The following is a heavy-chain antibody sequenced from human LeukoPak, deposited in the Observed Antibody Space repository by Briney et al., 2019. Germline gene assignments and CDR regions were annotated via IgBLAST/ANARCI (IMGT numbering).Heavy chain of an antibody. Sequence: GGSLRLSCAASGFTVSSNYMSWVRQAPGKGLEWVSSISNSSSYIYYADSVKGRFTISRDNAKNSLYLQMNSLRAEDTAVYYCARGRTGYYNYYYYIDVWGKGTTVTISS. V-gene: IGHV3-21*01. CDR3: ARGRTGYYNYYYYIDV. CDR2: ISNSSSYI. J-gene: IGHJ6*03. D-gene: IGHD3/OR15-3a*01. CDR1: GFTVSSNY.